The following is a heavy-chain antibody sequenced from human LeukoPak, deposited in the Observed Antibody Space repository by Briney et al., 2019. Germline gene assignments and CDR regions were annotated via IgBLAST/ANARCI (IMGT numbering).Heavy chain of an antibody. Sequence: GGSLRPSCAASGFTFSSYAMSWARQAPGKGLEWVAVISYDGSNKYYADSVKGRFTISRDNSKNTLYLQMNSLRAEDTAVYYCAKDSLNYYDSMSDYYYGMDVWGQGTTVTVSS. CDR3: AKDSLNYYDSMSDYYYGMDV. D-gene: IGHD3-22*01. V-gene: IGHV3-30*18. CDR1: GFTFSSYA. CDR2: ISYDGSNK. J-gene: IGHJ6*02.